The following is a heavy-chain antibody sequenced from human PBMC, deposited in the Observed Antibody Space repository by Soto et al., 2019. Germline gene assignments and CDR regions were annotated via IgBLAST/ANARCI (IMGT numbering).Heavy chain of an antibody. Sequence: GESLKISCKGSGYRFTNYWIGWVRQMPGKGLEWMGIIYPGDSDTRYSPSFQGQVTISADKSINTAYLQWSSLKASDTAMYYCARRSFGSSSSTPDYFDYWGQGTLVTVS. D-gene: IGHD6-6*01. CDR3: ARRSFGSSSSTPDYFDY. CDR1: GYRFTNYW. V-gene: IGHV5-51*01. J-gene: IGHJ4*02. CDR2: IYPGDSDT.